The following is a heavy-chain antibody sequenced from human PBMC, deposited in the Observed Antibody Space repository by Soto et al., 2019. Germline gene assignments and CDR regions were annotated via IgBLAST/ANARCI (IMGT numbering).Heavy chain of an antibody. D-gene: IGHD3-3*01. CDR3: ATGDFWSGYSPYGMDV. J-gene: IGHJ6*02. CDR1: GGTFSSYA. V-gene: IGHV1-69*06. CDR2: IIPIFGRA. Sequence: ASVKVSCKASGGTFSSYAISWVRQAPGQGLEWMGGIIPIFGRANYAQKFQGRVTITADTSTSTVYMELSSLRSEDTAVYYCATGDFWSGYSPYGMDVWGQGTTVTVSS.